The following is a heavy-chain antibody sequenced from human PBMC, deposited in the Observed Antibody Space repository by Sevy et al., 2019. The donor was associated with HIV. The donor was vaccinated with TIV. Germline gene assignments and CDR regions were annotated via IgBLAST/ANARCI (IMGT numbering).Heavy chain of an antibody. D-gene: IGHD3-3*02. Sequence: GGSLRLSCAASGFTFFAYTMHWVRQAPGKGLEWVALISYDINNKYYADSVKGRFPISRANSKNTLYLQMNSLRPEDTAVYYCARDLASSGNGLDVWGQGTTVTVSS. CDR3: ARDLASSGNGLDV. V-gene: IGHV3-30-3*01. CDR1: GFTFFAYT. J-gene: IGHJ6*02. CDR2: ISYDINNK.